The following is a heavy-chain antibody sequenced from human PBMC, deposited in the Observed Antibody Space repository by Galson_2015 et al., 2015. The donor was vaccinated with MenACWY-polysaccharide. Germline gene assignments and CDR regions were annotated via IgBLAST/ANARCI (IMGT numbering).Heavy chain of an antibody. CDR3: AKSLEAGAEEGGPFDY. D-gene: IGHD1-26*01. CDR2: ISGSGGST. V-gene: IGHV3-23*01. CDR1: GFTFSSYA. J-gene: IGHJ4*02. Sequence: SLRLSCAASGFTFSSYAMSWVRQAPGKGLEWVSAISGSGGSTYYADSVKGRLTISRDNSKNTLYLQMNSLRAEDTAVYYCAKSLEAGAEEGGPFDYWGQGTLVTVSS.